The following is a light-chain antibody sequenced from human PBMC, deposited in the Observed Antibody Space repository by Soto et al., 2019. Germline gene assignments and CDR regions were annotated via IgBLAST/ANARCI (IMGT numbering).Light chain of an antibody. V-gene: IGKV3-20*01. CDR3: QQYGSSLGST. CDR1: QSVSSSY. CDR2: GAS. J-gene: IGKJ4*01. Sequence: EIVLTQSPGTLSLSPGERATLSCRASQSVSSSYLAWYQQKAGQAPRLLIYGASSRATGIPERFSGSGSGTDSTLTISRLEPEDFAVYYCQQYGSSLGSTFGGGTKVEIK.